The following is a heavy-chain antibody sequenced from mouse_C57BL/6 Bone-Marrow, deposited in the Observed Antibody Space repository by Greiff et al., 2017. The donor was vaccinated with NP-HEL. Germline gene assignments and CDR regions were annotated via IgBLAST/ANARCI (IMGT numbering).Heavy chain of an antibody. CDR2: IDPANGNT. V-gene: IGHV14-3*01. CDR3: AKDYDQGYFDY. CDR1: GFNIKNTY. J-gene: IGHJ2*01. Sequence: EVQLQQSVAELVRPGASVKLSCTASGFNIKNTYMPWVKQRPEQGLEWIGRIDPANGNTKYAPKFQGKATITADTSSNTAYLQLSSLTSEDTAIYYCAKDYDQGYFDYWGQGTTLTVSS. D-gene: IGHD2-4*01.